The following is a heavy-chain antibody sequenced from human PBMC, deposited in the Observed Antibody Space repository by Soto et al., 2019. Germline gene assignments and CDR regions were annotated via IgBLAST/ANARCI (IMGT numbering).Heavy chain of an antibody. V-gene: IGHV3-53*01. CDR2: IYSEGTP. Sequence: PWGSLRLSCVPSVFTLGSNYMSWVRQAPGKGLEWVYVIYSEGTPYYADSVKGRFTISRENSNNTLYLHMNNLSAEDTAVYYCARSTYYDILTGSYYYYAMDVWGQGTTVTVSS. D-gene: IGHD3-9*01. CDR1: VFTLGSNY. CDR3: ARSTYYDILTGSYYYYAMDV. J-gene: IGHJ6*01.